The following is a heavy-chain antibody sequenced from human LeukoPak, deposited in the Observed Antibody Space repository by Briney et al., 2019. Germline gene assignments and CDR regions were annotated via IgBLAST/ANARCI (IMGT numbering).Heavy chain of an antibody. CDR1: GYSFTSYW. D-gene: IGHD1-7*01. CDR3: ARQGISGTNED. V-gene: IGHV5-51*01. J-gene: IGHJ4*02. CDR2: IYPGDSDA. Sequence: GESLKISCQGSGYSFTSYWIAWVRQMPGKGLEWMGIIYPGDSDARYSPSFQGQVTMSADKSISTAYLQWSSLKASDTAMYYCARQGISGTNEDWGQGTLVTVSS.